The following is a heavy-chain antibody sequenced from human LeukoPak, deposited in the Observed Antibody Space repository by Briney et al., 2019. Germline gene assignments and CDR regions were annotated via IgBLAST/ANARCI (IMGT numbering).Heavy chain of an antibody. CDR1: GGFINSYY. CDR2: IYDSGST. D-gene: IGHD3-22*01. Sequence: SSETLSLTCTVCGGFINSYYGSLLRQPPGKGLEWIGNIYDSGSTNYNPSLKSRVTISVDTSKNQCSLKLSSVTAADTAVYYCARQSISGSSLSYFDYWGQGTLVNVSS. CDR3: ARQSISGSSLSYFDY. V-gene: IGHV4-59*01. J-gene: IGHJ4*02.